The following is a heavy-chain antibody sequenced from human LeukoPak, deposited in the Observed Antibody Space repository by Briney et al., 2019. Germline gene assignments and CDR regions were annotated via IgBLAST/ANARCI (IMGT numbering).Heavy chain of an antibody. CDR2: ISSGSTYI. D-gene: IGHD3-3*01. Sequence: PGGPLRLSCAASGFTFTNYSMNWVRQAPGKGLEWVSSISSGSTYIFYADSVKGRFTISRDNAKNSLSLQMNSLRAEDTAVYYCARDMYYDFWSGYYPPYYFYGMDVWGQGTTVTVSS. CDR1: GFTFTNYS. J-gene: IGHJ6*02. CDR3: ARDMYYDFWSGYYPPYYFYGMDV. V-gene: IGHV3-21*01.